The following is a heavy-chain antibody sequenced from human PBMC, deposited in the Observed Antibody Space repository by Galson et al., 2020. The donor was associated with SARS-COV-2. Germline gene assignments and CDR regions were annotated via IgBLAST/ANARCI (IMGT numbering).Heavy chain of an antibody. D-gene: IGHD1-26*01. V-gene: IGHV3-23*01. CDR3: AKDWGEDSGSYPYYYYGMDV. CDR1: GFTFSSYA. Sequence: GESLKISCAASGFTFSSYAMSWVRQAPGKGLEWVSAISGSGGSTYYADSVKGRFTISRDNSKNTLYLQMNSLRAEDTAVYYCAKDWGEDSGSYPYYYYGMDVWGQGTTVTVSS. CDR2: ISGSGGST. J-gene: IGHJ6*02.